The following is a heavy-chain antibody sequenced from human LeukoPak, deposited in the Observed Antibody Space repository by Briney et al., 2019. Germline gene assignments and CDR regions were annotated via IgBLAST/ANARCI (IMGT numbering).Heavy chain of an antibody. D-gene: IGHD3-16*01. J-gene: IGHJ4*02. CDR2: IGPNNGNT. CDR1: GYTFTSYG. V-gene: IGHV1-18*01. CDR3: ARDSGGRGHFDF. Sequence: GASVKVSCKASGYTFTSYGISWVRQAPGQGLEWMGWIGPNNGNTNYAQNLQGRVTMTTDTSTGTAYMELRSLRSDDTAVYFCARDSGGRGHFDFWGQGTLVTVSP.